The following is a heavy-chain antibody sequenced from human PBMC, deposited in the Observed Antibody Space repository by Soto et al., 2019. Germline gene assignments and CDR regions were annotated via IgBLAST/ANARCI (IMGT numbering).Heavy chain of an antibody. D-gene: IGHD1-26*01. CDR1: GFTFSNAW. J-gene: IGHJ5*02. CDR2: IKSKTDGGTT. Sequence: GSVILSCAASGFTFSNAWMSWVRQAPGKGLEWVGRIKSKTDGGTTDYAAPVKGRFTISRDDSKNTLYLQMNSLKTEDTAVYYCTTDYEGATEPWGQGTLVIVSS. V-gene: IGHV3-15*01. CDR3: TTDYEGATEP.